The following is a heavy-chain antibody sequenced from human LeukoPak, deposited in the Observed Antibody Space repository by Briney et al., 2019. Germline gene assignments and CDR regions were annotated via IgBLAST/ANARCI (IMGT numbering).Heavy chain of an antibody. D-gene: IGHD1-1*01. CDR1: GFIFTSYA. J-gene: IGHJ4*02. CDR2: ISGDGISA. CDR3: AKVRTTGTTVPDYFDY. V-gene: IGHV3-23*01. Sequence: GGSLRLSCAASGFIFTSYAMTWVRQAPGKGLEWVSLISGDGISAYYADSVKGRFTISRDNSKNTLYLQMNSLRAEDTAVYYCAKVRTTGTTVPDYFDYWGQGTLVTVSS.